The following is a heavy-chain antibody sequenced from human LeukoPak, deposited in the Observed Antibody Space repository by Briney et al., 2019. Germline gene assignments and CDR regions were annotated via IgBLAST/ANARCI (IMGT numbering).Heavy chain of an antibody. D-gene: IGHD4-4*01. CDR3: ARERSGLQKRGYYFDY. V-gene: IGHV4-31*03. CDR2: IYYSGST. J-gene: IGHJ4*02. Sequence: PSETLSLTCTVSGGSISSGGYYWSWIRQHPGKGLEWIGYIYYSGSTYYNPSLKSRVTISVDTSKNQFSLKLSSMTAADTAVYYCARERSGLQKRGYYFDYWGQGTLVTVSS. CDR1: GGSISSGGYY.